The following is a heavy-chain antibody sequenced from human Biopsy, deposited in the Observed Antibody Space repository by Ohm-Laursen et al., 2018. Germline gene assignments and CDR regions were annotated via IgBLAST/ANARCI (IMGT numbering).Heavy chain of an antibody. J-gene: IGHJ2*01. V-gene: IGHV4-59*01. CDR3: ARDRGYYSDRTVPGYFDL. CDR2: VYYTGST. Sequence: PGTLSLTCTVSGDSISSYYWSWIRQPPGKELQWIGYVYYTGSTDYNPSLQSRVTISVDTSKNHFSLRLRSVTPADTAIYYCARDRGYYSDRTVPGYFDLWGRGTLVTVSS. D-gene: IGHD3-22*01. CDR1: GDSISSYY.